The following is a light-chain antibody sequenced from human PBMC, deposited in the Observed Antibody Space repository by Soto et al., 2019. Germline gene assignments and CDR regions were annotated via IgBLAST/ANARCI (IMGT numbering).Light chain of an antibody. J-gene: IGKJ1*01. CDR1: QSLTSGY. CDR3: HQYDTSPRT. Sequence: DIVFTQSPCTLSLSPGEGATLSCKVSQSLTSGYLAWYQQKPGQAPRILIYAASSRAPGIPDRFSGSGSGTDFSLTISRLEPEDFALYYCHQYDTSPRTFGQGTKVDIK. V-gene: IGKV3-20*01. CDR2: AAS.